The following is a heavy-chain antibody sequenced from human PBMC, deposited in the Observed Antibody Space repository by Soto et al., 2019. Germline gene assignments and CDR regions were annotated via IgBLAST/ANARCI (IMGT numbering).Heavy chain of an antibody. CDR3: AKDQRLGIGTFDY. CDR1: GFTFSSYA. D-gene: IGHD7-27*01. Sequence: LSLTCAASGFTFSSYAMSWVRQAPGKGLEWVSAISGSGGSTYYADSVKGRFTISRDNSKNTLYLQMNSLRAEDTAVYYCAKDQRLGIGTFDYWGQGTLVTVSS. V-gene: IGHV3-23*01. J-gene: IGHJ4*02. CDR2: ISGSGGST.